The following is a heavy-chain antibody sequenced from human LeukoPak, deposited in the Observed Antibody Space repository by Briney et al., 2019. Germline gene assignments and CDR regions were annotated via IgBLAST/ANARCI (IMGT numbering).Heavy chain of an antibody. CDR1: GFTFSSYE. V-gene: IGHV3-48*03. D-gene: IGHD4-11*01. Sequence: GGSLRLSCAASGFTFSSYEMNWVRQAPGKGLEWVSFITSSGNTMYYADSVKGRFTISRDNAKNSLYLQMNSLRGDDTAVYYCARLRSKYWFDPWGQGSLVTVSS. CDR3: ARLRSKYWFDP. J-gene: IGHJ5*02. CDR2: ITSSGNTM.